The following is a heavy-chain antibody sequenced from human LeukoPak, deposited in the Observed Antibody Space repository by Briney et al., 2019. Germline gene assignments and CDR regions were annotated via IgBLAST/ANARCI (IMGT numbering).Heavy chain of an antibody. D-gene: IGHD5-18*01. CDR1: GFTFSSYS. CDR2: ISTSSSTK. J-gene: IGHJ4*02. CDR3: ARARGYSYGYSDY. V-gene: IGHV3-48*01. Sequence: PGGSPRLSCAASGFTFSSYSMNWVRQAPGKGLEWVSYISTSSSTKDYADSVKGRFTISRDNDKNSLYLQMNSLRAEDTAVYYCARARGYSYGYSDYWGQGTLVTVSS.